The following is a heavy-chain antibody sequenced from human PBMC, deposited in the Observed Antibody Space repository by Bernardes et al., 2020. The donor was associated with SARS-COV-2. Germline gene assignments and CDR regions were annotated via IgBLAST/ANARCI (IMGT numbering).Heavy chain of an antibody. CDR2: ISGSGGST. D-gene: IGHD3-3*01. V-gene: IGHV3-23*01. CDR1: GFTFSSYA. J-gene: IGHJ6*03. CDR3: AKDVIYDFWSGYYGYYYYYYMDV. Sequence: VGSLLLSCAASGFTFSSYAMSWVRQAPGKGLEWVSAISGSGGSTYYADSVKGRFTISRDNSKNTLYLQMNSLRAEDTAVYYCAKDVIYDFWSGYYGYYYYYYMDVWGKGTTVTGSS.